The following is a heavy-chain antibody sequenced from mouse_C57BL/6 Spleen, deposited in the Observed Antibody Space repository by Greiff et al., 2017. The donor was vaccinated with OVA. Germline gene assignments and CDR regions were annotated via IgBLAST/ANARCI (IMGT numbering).Heavy chain of an antibody. J-gene: IGHJ1*03. CDR1: GYTFTDYN. Sequence: EVQLQQSGPELVKPGASVKMSCKASGYTFTDYNMHWVKQSHGKSLEWIGYINPNNGGTSYNQKFKGKATLTVNKSSSTAYMELRSLTSEDSAVYYCARDYYGSSDGYFDVWGTGTTVTVSS. CDR2: INPNNGGT. CDR3: ARDYYGSSDGYFDV. D-gene: IGHD1-1*01. V-gene: IGHV1-22*01.